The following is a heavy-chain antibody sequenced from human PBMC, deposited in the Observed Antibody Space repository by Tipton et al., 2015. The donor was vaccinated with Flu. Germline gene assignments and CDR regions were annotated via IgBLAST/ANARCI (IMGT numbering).Heavy chain of an antibody. D-gene: IGHD4-11*01. CDR1: GDSLSSYYY. CDR3: ARRDYSNYVSDPKSWFGP. J-gene: IGHJ5*02. V-gene: IGHV4-38-2*01. Sequence: TLSLTCAVSGDSLSSYYYCAWIRHFPGKGLEWVGTVARTGDTIYNPSLKSLVTLSVYTTKNHFSLKMTSVTATDTAVYYCARRDYSNYVSDPKSWFGPWGQGSLVAVSS. CDR2: VARTGDT.